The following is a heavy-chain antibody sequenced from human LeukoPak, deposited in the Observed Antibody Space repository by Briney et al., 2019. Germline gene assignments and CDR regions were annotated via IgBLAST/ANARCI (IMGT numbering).Heavy chain of an antibody. J-gene: IGHJ4*02. CDR2: ISGSGGST. V-gene: IGHV3-23*01. CDR1: GFAFSSYA. D-gene: IGHD2-2*01. Sequence: GGSLRLSCAASGFAFSSYAMSWVRQAPGKGLEWVSAISGSGGSTYYADSVKGRFTSPRDNSKNTLYLQMNSLRAEDTAVYYCSKTPHSTTWSYFDYWGQGILVTVSS. CDR3: SKTPHSTTWSYFDY.